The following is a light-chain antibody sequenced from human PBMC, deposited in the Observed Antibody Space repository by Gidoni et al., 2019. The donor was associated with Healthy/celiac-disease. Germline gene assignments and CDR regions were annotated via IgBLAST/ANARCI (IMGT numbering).Light chain of an antibody. Sequence: ELVLTQSPGTLSLSPGERATLSCRASQSVSSSYLAWYQQKPGRAPRLLIYGASSRATGIPDRFSGSGSGTDFTLTISRLEPEDCAVYYCQQYGSSLGYTFGQGTKLEIK. CDR2: GAS. V-gene: IGKV3-20*01. CDR1: QSVSSSY. CDR3: QQYGSSLGYT. J-gene: IGKJ2*01.